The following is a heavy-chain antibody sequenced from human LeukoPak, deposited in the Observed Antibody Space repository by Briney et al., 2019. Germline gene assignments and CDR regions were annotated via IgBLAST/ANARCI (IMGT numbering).Heavy chain of an antibody. CDR2: TYYRSTWYN. V-gene: IGHV6-1*01. J-gene: IGHJ5*02. CDR3: ARRLTQYDCFDP. D-gene: IGHD2-2*01. CDR1: GDSVSSNSVT. Sequence: SQTLSLTCAISGDSVSSNSVTWNWIRQSPSRGLEWLGRTYYRSTWYNDYAVSVRGRITVNPDTSKNQFSLHLDSVTPEDTAVYYCARRLTQYDCFDPWGQEILVTVSS.